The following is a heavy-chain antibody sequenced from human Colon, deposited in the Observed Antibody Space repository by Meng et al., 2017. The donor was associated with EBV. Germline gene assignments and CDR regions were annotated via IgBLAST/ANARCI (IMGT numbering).Heavy chain of an antibody. D-gene: IGHD2-21*02. Sequence: QGEGEEASPVLVEPSGTLCLLCAGSVGSPGSRTWWGWVRQPPGKGLEWIGEIYHSGSTNYNPSIKGRVTISVDESKNQFSLRLSSVTDADTAVYYCARVGAYCGGDCYHPRWGQGTLVTVSS. CDR3: ARVGAYCGGDCYHPR. V-gene: IGHV4-4*02. J-gene: IGHJ4*02. CDR2: IYHSGST. CDR1: VGSPGSRTW.